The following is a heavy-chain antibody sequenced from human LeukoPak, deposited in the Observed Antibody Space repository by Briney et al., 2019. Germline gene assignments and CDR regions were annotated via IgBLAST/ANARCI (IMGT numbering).Heavy chain of an antibody. V-gene: IGHV3-23*01. J-gene: IGHJ6*02. D-gene: IGHD6-13*01. CDR1: GLTFSSYA. CDR3: AKDGPGIAAAGTMYYYHGMDV. Sequence: GGSLRLSCAASGLTFSSYAMSWVRQAPGKGLEWVSAISVSGGSTYYADSVKGRFTISRDNSKNTLYLQMNSLRAEDTAVYYCAKDGPGIAAAGTMYYYHGMDVWGQGTTVTVSS. CDR2: ISVSGGST.